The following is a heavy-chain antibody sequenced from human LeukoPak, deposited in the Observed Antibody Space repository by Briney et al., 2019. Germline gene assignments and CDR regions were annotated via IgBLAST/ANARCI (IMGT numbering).Heavy chain of an antibody. CDR2: IRYDESNR. CDR1: GFTFRHYG. CDR3: AKGVLAPPTYFDY. J-gene: IGHJ4*02. V-gene: IGHV3-30*02. Sequence: GRSLRLSCAASGFTFRHYGMHWVPQAPGKGLEWGAFIRYDESNRYYADSVKGRFTVSRDNSKHTLYLEMNSLRAEDTAVYYCAKGVLAPPTYFDYWGQGTLVTVSS. D-gene: IGHD2-21*01.